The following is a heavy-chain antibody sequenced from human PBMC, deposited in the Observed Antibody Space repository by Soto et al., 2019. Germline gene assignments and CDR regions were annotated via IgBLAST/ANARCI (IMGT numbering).Heavy chain of an antibody. CDR1: GFTFSSYS. D-gene: IGHD1-26*01. J-gene: IGHJ3*02. V-gene: IGHV3-21*01. Sequence: EVQLVESGGGLVKPGGSLRLSCAASGFTFSSYSLNWVRQAAGKGLEWVSSISSASSYIYYADSVKGRFTISRDNAKKSLYLQMNSLRAEDTAVYYCARDLRELRAFDIWGQGTMVTVSS. CDR3: ARDLRELRAFDI. CDR2: ISSASSYI.